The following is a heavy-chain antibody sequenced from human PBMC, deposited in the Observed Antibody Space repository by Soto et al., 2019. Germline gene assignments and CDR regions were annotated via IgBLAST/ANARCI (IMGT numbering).Heavy chain of an antibody. Sequence: QITLKESGPTVVKPTETLTLTCTFSGFSLTTSGVGVGWVRQSPGKAPEWLALIYWDDDKRYSTSLKGRLTITKGTSNNQVVLTMANVDPADTATYDVAHRVLGTVFGLVTTTAIYFDSWGQGTPVVVSS. V-gene: IGHV2-5*02. CDR2: IYWDDDK. D-gene: IGHD3-3*01. CDR1: GFSLTTSGVG. J-gene: IGHJ4*02. CDR3: AHRVLGTVFGLVTTTAIYFDS.